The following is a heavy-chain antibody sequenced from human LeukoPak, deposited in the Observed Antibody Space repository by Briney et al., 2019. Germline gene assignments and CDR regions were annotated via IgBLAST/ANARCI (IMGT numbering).Heavy chain of an antibody. V-gene: IGHV3-66*01. CDR3: ARDRAEGMATIIDAFDI. CDR2: IYSGNST. D-gene: IGHD5-24*01. J-gene: IGHJ3*02. Sequence: AGSLRLSCVASGLTVSSNYMSWVRQAPGKRLEMVSVIYSGNSTYYADSVKGRFTISRDNSRNTLYLQMNSLRAEDTAVYYCARDRAEGMATIIDAFDIRGQGTMVTVSS. CDR1: GLTVSSNY.